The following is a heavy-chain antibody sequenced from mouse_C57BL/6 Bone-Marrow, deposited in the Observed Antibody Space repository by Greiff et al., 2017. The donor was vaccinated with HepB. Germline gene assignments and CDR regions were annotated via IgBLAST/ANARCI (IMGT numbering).Heavy chain of an antibody. CDR3: ARWATTVVATWYFDV. J-gene: IGHJ1*03. CDR1: GYAFSSYW. Sequence: VKVVESGAELVKPGASVKISCKASGYAFSSYWTNWVKQRPGKGLEWIGQIYPGDGDTNYNGKFKGKATLTADKSSSTAYMQLSSLTSEDSAVYFCARWATTVVATWYFDVWGTGTTVTVSS. D-gene: IGHD1-1*01. V-gene: IGHV1-80*01. CDR2: IYPGDGDT.